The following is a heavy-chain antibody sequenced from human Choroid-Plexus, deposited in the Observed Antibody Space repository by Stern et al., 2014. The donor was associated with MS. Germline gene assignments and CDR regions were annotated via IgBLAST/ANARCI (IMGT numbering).Heavy chain of an antibody. CDR2: VSYDGSNK. J-gene: IGHJ5*02. CDR3: AKDRQYLTYFFDH. CDR1: GFTFGSCA. V-gene: IGHV3-30*18. Sequence: VQLVESGGGVVQPGRPLRISCVASGFTFGSCAMHWVRQAPGKGLEWVGGVSYDGSNKYYADSVKGRFTIARVNSQNTLYMQMSSLRPEDTAVYYCAKDRQYLTYFFDHWGQGSLVTVSS. D-gene: IGHD2/OR15-2a*01.